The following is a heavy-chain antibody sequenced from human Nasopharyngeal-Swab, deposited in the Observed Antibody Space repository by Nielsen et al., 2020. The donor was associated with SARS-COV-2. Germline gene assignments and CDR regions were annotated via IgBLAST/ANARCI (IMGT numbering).Heavy chain of an antibody. Sequence: WIRQPPGKGLEWIGYIYYSGSTYYNPSLKSRVTISVDTSKNQFSLKLSSVTAADTAVYYCARGFGGAYYDSNLDVWGKGTTVTVSS. V-gene: IGHV4-31*02. D-gene: IGHD3-22*01. CDR2: IYYSGST. CDR3: ARGFGGAYYDSNLDV. J-gene: IGHJ6*04.